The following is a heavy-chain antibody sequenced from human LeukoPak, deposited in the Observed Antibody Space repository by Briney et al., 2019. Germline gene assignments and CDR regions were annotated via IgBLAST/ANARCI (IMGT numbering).Heavy chain of an antibody. CDR2: ITDSGRKT. Sequence: GGSLRLSCAASGLTFSNYAMNWVRQASGKGLEWVSGITDSGRKTYYADSVKGRFSISRDNSKNTVYLQMSDLRAEDTAVYYCAKITKATTPNYWGQGTLVTVSS. CDR3: AKITKATTPNY. V-gene: IGHV3-23*01. D-gene: IGHD4-17*01. CDR1: GLTFSNYA. J-gene: IGHJ4*02.